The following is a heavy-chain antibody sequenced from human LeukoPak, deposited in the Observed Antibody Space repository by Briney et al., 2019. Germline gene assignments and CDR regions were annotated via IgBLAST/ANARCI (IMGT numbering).Heavy chain of an antibody. Sequence: ASVKVSCKASGYTFTSYAMNWVRQAPGQGLEWMGWINTNTGNPTYAQGFTGRFVFSLDTSVSTAYLQISSLKAEDTAVYYCARSAGVQWLDGDAAFDIWGQGTMVTVSS. CDR3: ARSAGVQWLDGDAAFDI. J-gene: IGHJ3*02. V-gene: IGHV7-4-1*02. CDR1: GYTFTSYA. CDR2: INTNTGNP. D-gene: IGHD6-19*01.